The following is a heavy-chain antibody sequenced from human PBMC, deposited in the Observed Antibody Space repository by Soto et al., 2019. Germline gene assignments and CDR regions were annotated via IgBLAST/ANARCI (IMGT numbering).Heavy chain of an antibody. CDR2: IYYTGSA. V-gene: IGHV4-31*03. J-gene: IGHJ6*02. Sequence: SETLSLTCKVSGGAIDRGGYYWCWIRQHPGKGLEWIGHIYYTGSAYYKPSLESRVSMSIDTSKNQFSLELISVTAADTAVYYCARVGTSYARRGLDVWGQGTTVTVSS. CDR3: ARVGTSYARRGLDV. CDR1: GGAIDRGGYY. D-gene: IGHD7-27*01.